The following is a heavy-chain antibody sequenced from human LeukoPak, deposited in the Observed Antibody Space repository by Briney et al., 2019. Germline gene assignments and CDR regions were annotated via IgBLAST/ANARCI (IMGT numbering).Heavy chain of an antibody. CDR2: IWYDGSNK. V-gene: IGHV3-33*01. D-gene: IGHD6-13*01. CDR1: GFTFSSYG. CDR3: ASSSRRLSPFDY. J-gene: IGHJ4*02. Sequence: GRSLRLSCAASGFTFSSYGMHWVRQAPGKGLEWVAVIWYDGSNKYYADSVKGRFTISRDNSKNTLCLQMNSLRAEDTAVYYCASSSRRLSPFDYWGQGTLVTVSS.